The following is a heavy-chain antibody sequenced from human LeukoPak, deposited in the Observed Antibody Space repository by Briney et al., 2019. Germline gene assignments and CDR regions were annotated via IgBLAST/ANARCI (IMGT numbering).Heavy chain of an antibody. CDR1: GFTFSSYA. J-gene: IGHJ3*02. D-gene: IGHD4-23*01. CDR3: ARVGSKVVLYGGFDI. Sequence: GGSLRLSCAASGFTFSSYAMHWVRQAPGKGLEWVAVISYDGSNKYYAYSVKGRFTISRDNSQNTLDLQMSILRAEDTAVYFCARVGSKVVLYGGFDIWGQGTMVTVSS. CDR2: ISYDGSNK. V-gene: IGHV3-30-3*01.